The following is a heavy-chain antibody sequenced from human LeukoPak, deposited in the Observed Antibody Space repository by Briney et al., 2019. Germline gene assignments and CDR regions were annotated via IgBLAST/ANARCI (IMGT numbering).Heavy chain of an antibody. V-gene: IGHV1-8*01. CDR2: MNPNSGNR. CDR1: GYTFTSYD. Sequence: SSVKVSCKASGYTFTSYDINWVRQATGQGLEWMGWMNPNSGNRCYAQKFQGRVTMTRNTSISTAYMELRSLRSDDTAVYYCARARQWLPTGGFDYWGQGTLVTVSS. D-gene: IGHD6-19*01. CDR3: ARARQWLPTGGFDY. J-gene: IGHJ4*02.